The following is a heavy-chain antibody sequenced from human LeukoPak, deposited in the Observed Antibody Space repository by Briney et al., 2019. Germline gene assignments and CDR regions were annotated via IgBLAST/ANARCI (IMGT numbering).Heavy chain of an antibody. J-gene: IGHJ5*02. Sequence: SETLSLTCTVSGGSISSYYWGWIRQPPGKGLEWIGSIYYSGSTYYNPSLKSRVTISVDTSKNQFSLKLSSVTAADTAVYYCARQSGAYDILTGYYLPRTLNWFDLWGQGTLVTVSS. CDR1: GGSISSYY. CDR2: IYYSGST. V-gene: IGHV4-39*01. CDR3: ARQSGAYDILTGYYLPRTLNWFDL. D-gene: IGHD3-9*01.